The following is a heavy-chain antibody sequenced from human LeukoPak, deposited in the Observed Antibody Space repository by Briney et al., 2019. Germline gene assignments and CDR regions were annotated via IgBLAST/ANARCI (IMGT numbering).Heavy chain of an antibody. V-gene: IGHV4-34*01. CDR1: GGSFSGYY. D-gene: IGHD3-10*01. CDR2: INHSGSA. J-gene: IGHJ6*02. CDR3: AREFVGGSGSYRSKYYYYGMDV. Sequence: SETLSLTCAVYGGSFSGYYWSWIRQPPGRGLEWIGEINHSGSANYNPSLKSRVTISVDTSKNQFSLKLSSVTAADTAVDYCAREFVGGSGSYRSKYYYYGMDVWGQGTTVTVSS.